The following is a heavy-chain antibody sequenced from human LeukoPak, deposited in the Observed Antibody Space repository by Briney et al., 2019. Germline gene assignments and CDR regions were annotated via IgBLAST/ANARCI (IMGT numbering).Heavy chain of an antibody. V-gene: IGHV3-23*01. CDR1: GFTFSSYA. J-gene: IGHJ5*02. Sequence: TGGSLGLSCAASGFTFSSYAMSWVRQAPGKGLEWVSAISGSGGSTYCADSVKGRFTISRDNSKNTLYLQMNSLRAEDTAVYYCAKDGGQTTYYDFWSGGNWFDPWGQGTLVTVSS. CDR2: ISGSGGST. D-gene: IGHD3-3*01. CDR3: AKDGGQTTYYDFWSGGNWFDP.